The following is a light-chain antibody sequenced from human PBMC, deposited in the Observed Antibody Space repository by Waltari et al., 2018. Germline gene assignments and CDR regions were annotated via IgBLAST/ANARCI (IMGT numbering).Light chain of an antibody. CDR2: EAS. CDR1: QSVSSN. J-gene: IGKJ5*01. Sequence: EIVMTQSPATPSVSPGERATLSCRASQSVSSNLAWYQQKPGQTPRLLIYEASTRPTGIPARFSGSGSGTEFTLSISNLQSEDFAVYYCQQYNTWPPITFGQGTRLEIK. V-gene: IGKV3-15*01. CDR3: QQYNTWPPIT.